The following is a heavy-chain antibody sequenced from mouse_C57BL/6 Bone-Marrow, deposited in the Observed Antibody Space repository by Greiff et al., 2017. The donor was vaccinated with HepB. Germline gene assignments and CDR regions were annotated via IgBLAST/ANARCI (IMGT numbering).Heavy chain of an antibody. CDR2: INPGSGGT. Sequence: QVQLQQSGAELVRPGTSVKVSCKASGYAFTNYLIEWVKQRPGQGLEWIGVINPGSGGTNYNEKFKGKATLTADKSSSTAYMQLSSLTSEDSAVYFCARAYNYFDYWGQGTTLTVSS. J-gene: IGHJ2*01. CDR1: GYAFTNYL. V-gene: IGHV1-54*01. CDR3: ARAYNYFDY.